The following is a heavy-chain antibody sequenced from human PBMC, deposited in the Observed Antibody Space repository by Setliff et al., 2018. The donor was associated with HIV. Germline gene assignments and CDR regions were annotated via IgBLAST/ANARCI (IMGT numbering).Heavy chain of an antibody. CDR3: VRGRDYGSSWSRPFYFDF. CDR2: VNHSGDT. Sequence: SETLSLTCAVYGGSFSGYYWSWIRQSPGKDLEWSGEVNHSGDTTYNPSLKSRVTMSVDTSKNQFSLELSSLTSADTAIYYCVRGRDYGSSWSRPFYFDFWGHGNLVTVSS. J-gene: IGHJ4*01. V-gene: IGHV4-34*01. CDR1: GGSFSGYY. D-gene: IGHD6-13*01.